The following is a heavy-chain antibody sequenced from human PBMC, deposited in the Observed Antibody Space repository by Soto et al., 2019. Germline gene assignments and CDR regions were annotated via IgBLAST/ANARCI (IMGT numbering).Heavy chain of an antibody. CDR1: GYSFTSYW. D-gene: IGHD3-3*01. Sequence: GESLKISCKGSGYSFTSYWIAWVRQMRGKGLEWMGIIYPGDSATRYSPSFQGQVTISADNSISTAYLQWSSLRSEDTAVYYCARWVVYYDSYGMDVWGQGTTVTVSS. CDR3: ARWVVYYDSYGMDV. V-gene: IGHV5-51*01. CDR2: IYPGDSAT. J-gene: IGHJ6*02.